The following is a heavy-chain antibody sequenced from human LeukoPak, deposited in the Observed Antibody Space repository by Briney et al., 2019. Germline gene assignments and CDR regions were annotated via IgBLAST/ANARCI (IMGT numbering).Heavy chain of an antibody. CDR2: INPNSGGT. Sequence: GASAKVSCKASGYTFTGYYMHWVRQAPGQGLEWMGWINPNSGGTNYAQKFQGRVTMTRDTSISTAYMELSMLRSDDTAVYYCARDGPYSGSYCVYWGQGTLVTVSS. J-gene: IGHJ4*02. V-gene: IGHV1-2*02. D-gene: IGHD1-26*01. CDR1: GYTFTGYY. CDR3: ARDGPYSGSYCVY.